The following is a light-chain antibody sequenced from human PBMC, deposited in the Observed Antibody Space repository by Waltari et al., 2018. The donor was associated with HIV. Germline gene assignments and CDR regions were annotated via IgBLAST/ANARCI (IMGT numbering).Light chain of an antibody. J-gene: IGLJ3*02. CDR3: ATWDDSLRGRV. CDR1: ASNIGRNT. CDR2: NNN. V-gene: IGLV1-44*01. Sequence: QSVLTQPPSASGTPGQRVSISCSGTASNIGRNTVNWYQPHPGTAPKLLHENNNDRPSGVPDRFSGSKSGPSASLSISGLQSDDEANYYCATWDDSLRGRVFGGGTKLTVL.